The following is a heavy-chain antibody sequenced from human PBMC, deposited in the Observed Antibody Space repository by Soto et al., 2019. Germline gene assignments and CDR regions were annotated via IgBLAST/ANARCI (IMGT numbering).Heavy chain of an antibody. CDR3: ARDYGHDCSGGSCYFYF. J-gene: IGHJ4*02. Sequence: QGQLVQSGAEVKKPGSSVKVSCKASGGTFSSYAISWVRQAPGQGLEWMGGIIPIFGTANYAQKFQGRVTTAADESTSTAHMELSSMRAEDTAVYYCARDYGHDCSGGSCYFYFWGQGTLVTVSS. CDR1: GGTFSSYA. D-gene: IGHD2-15*01. CDR2: IIPIFGTA. V-gene: IGHV1-69*01.